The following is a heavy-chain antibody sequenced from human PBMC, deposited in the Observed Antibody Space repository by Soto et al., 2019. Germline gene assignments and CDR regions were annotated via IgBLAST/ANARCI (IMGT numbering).Heavy chain of an antibody. CDR1: GFTFTNYY. D-gene: IGHD1-1*01. V-gene: IGHV1-18*01. CDR3: ARGDTYYVNWYFDY. Sequence: QVQLVQSGAEVKKPGASVKVSCKTSGFTFTNYYNNWVRQAPGQGLEVMGWISAYSGNTNYAQNLQGRVTMTTDTSASTAYLELRSLRSDDTAVYFCARGDTYYVNWYFDYWGQGTLVTVSS. J-gene: IGHJ4*02. CDR2: ISAYSGNT.